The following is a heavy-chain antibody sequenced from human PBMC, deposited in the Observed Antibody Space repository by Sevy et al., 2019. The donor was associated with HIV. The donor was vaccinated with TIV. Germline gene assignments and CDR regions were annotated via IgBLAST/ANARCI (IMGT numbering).Heavy chain of an antibody. Sequence: GGSLRLSCAASGFTFSDYYMGWVRQAPGKGLEWVANIKQDGSQKNYLDSVKGRYTISRDNAKNSLYLQMNRLSVDDTAVYYCARELWPGDYWGQGTLVTVSS. CDR2: IKQDGSQK. CDR1: GFTFSDYY. V-gene: IGHV3-7*01. D-gene: IGHD2-21*01. J-gene: IGHJ4*02. CDR3: ARELWPGDY.